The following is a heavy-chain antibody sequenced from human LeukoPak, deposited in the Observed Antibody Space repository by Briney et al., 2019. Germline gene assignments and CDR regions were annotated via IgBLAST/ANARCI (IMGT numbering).Heavy chain of an antibody. J-gene: IGHJ4*02. Sequence: ASVKVSCKASGYTFTGYYMHWVRQAPGQGLEWMGRINPNSGGTNYAQKFQGRVTMTRDTSISTAYMKLSRLRSDDTAVYYCARLGSGWIYFDYWGQGTLVTVSS. D-gene: IGHD6-19*01. CDR1: GYTFTGYY. CDR2: INPNSGGT. CDR3: ARLGSGWIYFDY. V-gene: IGHV1-2*06.